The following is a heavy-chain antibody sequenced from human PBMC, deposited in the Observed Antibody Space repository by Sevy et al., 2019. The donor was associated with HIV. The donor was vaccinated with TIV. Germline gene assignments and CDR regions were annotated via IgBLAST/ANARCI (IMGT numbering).Heavy chain of an antibody. CDR1: GFTFSSYG. CDR3: ATKKIDRGYSYDTDY. Sequence: GGSLRLSCAASGFTFSSYGMHWVRQAPGKGLEWVVVISYHESNKFYADSVKGRFTISRDNSKNMLYLQMDNLRAEDTAVYYCATKKIDRGYSYDTDYWGQGTLVTVSS. J-gene: IGHJ4*02. V-gene: IGHV3-30*03. D-gene: IGHD5-18*01. CDR2: ISYHESNK.